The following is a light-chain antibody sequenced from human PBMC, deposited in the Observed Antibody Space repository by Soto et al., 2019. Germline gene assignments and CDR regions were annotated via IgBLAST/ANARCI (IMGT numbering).Light chain of an antibody. CDR2: EVI. CDR1: SSDFGTYSL. V-gene: IGLV2-23*02. Sequence: QSALTQPASVSGSPGQSITISCTGTSSDFGTYSLVSWYQQHPGKAPKLMIYEVIKRPSGVSNRFSGSKSGNTASLTISGLQAEDEADYYCCSYAGSSTFVLFGGGTKLTVL. CDR3: CSYAGSSTFVL. J-gene: IGLJ2*01.